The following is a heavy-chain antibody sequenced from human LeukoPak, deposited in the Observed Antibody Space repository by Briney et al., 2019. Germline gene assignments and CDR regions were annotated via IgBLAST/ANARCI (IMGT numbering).Heavy chain of an antibody. CDR3: ARTWYDFWSGYSTFDY. CDR1: GCTFTSYG. J-gene: IGHJ4*02. D-gene: IGHD3-3*01. CDR2: ISAYNGNT. V-gene: IGHV1-18*01. Sequence: ASVTVSFTASGCTFTSYGISWVRQAPGQGLEWMGWISAYNGNTNYAQKLQGRVTMTTDTSTSTAYMELRSLRSDDTAVYYCARTWYDFWSGYSTFDYWGQGTLVTVSS.